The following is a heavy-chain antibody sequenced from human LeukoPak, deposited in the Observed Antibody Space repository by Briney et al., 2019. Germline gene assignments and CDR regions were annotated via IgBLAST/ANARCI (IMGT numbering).Heavy chain of an antibody. J-gene: IGHJ4*02. CDR2: ISWNSGSI. CDR3: AKDIGGIAADFDY. Sequence: GGSLRLSCAASGLTFSSYAMSWVRQAPGKGLEWVSGISWNSGSIGYADSVKGRFTISRDNAKNSLYLQMNSLRAEDTALYYCAKDIGGIAADFDYWGQGTPVTVSS. D-gene: IGHD6-13*01. CDR1: GLTFSSYA. V-gene: IGHV3-9*01.